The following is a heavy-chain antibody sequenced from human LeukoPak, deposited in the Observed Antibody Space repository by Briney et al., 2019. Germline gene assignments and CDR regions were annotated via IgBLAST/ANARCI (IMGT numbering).Heavy chain of an antibody. CDR2: IHYSGST. CDR3: ARGYYDILTGYYKGVRDYYYMDV. D-gene: IGHD3-9*01. Sequence: SETLSLTCTVSGGSISSDYWSWIRQPPGKGLEWIGYIHYSGSTNYNPSLKSRVTISVDTSKNQFSLRLSSVTAADTAVYYCARGYYDILTGYYKGVRDYYYMDVWGKGTTVTISS. CDR1: GGSISSDY. V-gene: IGHV4-59*01. J-gene: IGHJ6*03.